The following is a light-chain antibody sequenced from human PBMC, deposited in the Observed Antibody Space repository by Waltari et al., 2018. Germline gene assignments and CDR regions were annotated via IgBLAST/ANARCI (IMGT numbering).Light chain of an antibody. CDR1: QSVLYTSNNQNY. J-gene: IGKJ1*01. Sequence: DIVMTQSPDSLAVSLGERATIHCKSSQSVLYTSNNQNYLAWYQQKPGQPPKLLIYWASTRESGVPDRFSGSGSGTDFTLTISSLQAEDVAVYYCQQYYSTHWTFGQGTKVEIK. CDR3: QQYYSTHWT. V-gene: IGKV4-1*01. CDR2: WAS.